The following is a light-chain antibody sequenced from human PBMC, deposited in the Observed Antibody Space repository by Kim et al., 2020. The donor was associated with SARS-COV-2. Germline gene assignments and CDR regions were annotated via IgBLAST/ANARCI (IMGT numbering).Light chain of an antibody. J-gene: IGKJ4*01. V-gene: IGKV3-20*01. Sequence: YPGDRATRCGRASQSVRNGYLAWYQESPGQAPRLLLYGASDRAAGIPDRFSGRGSGTAFTLTIRRLEPEDFAVYYCQQYAGSRLTFGGGTKVDIK. CDR2: GAS. CDR1: QSVRNGY. CDR3: QQYAGSRLT.